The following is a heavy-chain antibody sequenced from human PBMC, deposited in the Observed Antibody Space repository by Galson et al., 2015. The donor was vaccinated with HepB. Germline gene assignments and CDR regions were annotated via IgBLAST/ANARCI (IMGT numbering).Heavy chain of an antibody. CDR2: ISYDGSNK. CDR3: AKNPRGSYGYELTDV. Sequence: SLRLSCAASGFTFSSYGMHWVRQAPGKGLEWVAVISYDGSNKYYADSVKGRFTISRDNSKNTLYLQMNSLRAEDTAVYYCAKNPRGSYGYELTDVWGKGATVTVSS. D-gene: IGHD5-18*01. CDR1: GFTFSSYG. J-gene: IGHJ6*04. V-gene: IGHV3-30*18.